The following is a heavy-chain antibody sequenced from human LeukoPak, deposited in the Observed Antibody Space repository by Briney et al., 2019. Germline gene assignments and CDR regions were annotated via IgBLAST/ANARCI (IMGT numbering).Heavy chain of an antibody. CDR3: ARGLEGQYYDFWSGYYTGNWFDP. J-gene: IGHJ5*02. V-gene: IGHV1-8*01. Sequence: ASVKVSRKASGYTFTSYDINWVRQATGQGLEWMGWMNPNSGNTGYAQKFQGRVTMTRNTSISTAYVELSSLRSEDTAVYYCARGLEGQYYDFWSGYYTGNWFDPWGQGTLVTVSS. D-gene: IGHD3-3*01. CDR2: MNPNSGNT. CDR1: GYTFTSYD.